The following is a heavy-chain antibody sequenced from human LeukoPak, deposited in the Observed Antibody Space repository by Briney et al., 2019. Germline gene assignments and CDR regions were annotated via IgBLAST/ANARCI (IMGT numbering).Heavy chain of an antibody. Sequence: SVKVSCKASGGTFSSYAISWVRQAPGQGLEWMGRIIPILGIANYAQKSQGRVTITADKSTSTAYMELSSLRSEDTAVYYCAREGVITGTTRAFDIWGQGTMVTVSS. V-gene: IGHV1-69*04. CDR3: AREGVITGTTRAFDI. J-gene: IGHJ3*02. D-gene: IGHD1-7*01. CDR1: GGTFSSYA. CDR2: IIPILGIA.